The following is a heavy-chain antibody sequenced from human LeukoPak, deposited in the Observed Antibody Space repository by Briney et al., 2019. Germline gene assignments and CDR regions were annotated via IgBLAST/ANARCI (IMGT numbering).Heavy chain of an antibody. V-gene: IGHV4-34*01. CDR3: ASEVVPAAMYAFDI. D-gene: IGHD2-2*01. J-gene: IGHJ3*02. CDR2: INHSGST. Sequence: SETLSLTCAVYGGSFSGDFWSWIRQPPGKGLEWIGEINHSGSTNYNPSLKSRVTISVDTSKNQFSLKLSSVTAADTAVYYCASEVVPAAMYAFDIWGQGTMVTVSS. CDR1: GGSFSGDF.